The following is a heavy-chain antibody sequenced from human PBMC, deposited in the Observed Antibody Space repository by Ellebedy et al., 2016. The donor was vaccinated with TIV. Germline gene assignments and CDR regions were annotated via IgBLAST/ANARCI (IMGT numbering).Heavy chain of an antibody. CDR3: AREDWFGKLFGGIDV. D-gene: IGHD3-10*01. CDR1: GGPISSYY. V-gene: IGHV4-4*08. J-gene: IGHJ6*02. Sequence: MPSETPSLTCTVSGGPISSYYWRWIRQPPGKGLEWIGSLYSSGSTNYNSSLKTRVTISIDTSTNQFSLKLSPVTAADTAVYYCAREDWFGKLFGGIDVWGQGTTVTVSS. CDR2: LYSSGST.